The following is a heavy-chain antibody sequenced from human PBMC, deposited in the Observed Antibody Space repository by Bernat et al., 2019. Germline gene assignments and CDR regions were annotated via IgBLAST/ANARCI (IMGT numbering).Heavy chain of an antibody. Sequence: QVQLVQSGAEVKKPGASVKVSCKASGYTFTSYGISWVRQPPGQGLEWMGWISAYNGNTNYAQKPQGRVTMTIDKSTSTAYMELRSLRSDETAGYYCGRVANVPYQLLFWFDPWGQGTLVTGSS. CDR3: GRVANVPYQLLFWFDP. V-gene: IGHV1-18*01. CDR2: ISAYNGNT. D-gene: IGHD2-2*01. CDR1: GYTFTSYG. J-gene: IGHJ5*02.